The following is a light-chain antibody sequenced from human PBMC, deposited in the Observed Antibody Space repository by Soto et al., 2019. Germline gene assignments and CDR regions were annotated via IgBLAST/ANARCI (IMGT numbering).Light chain of an antibody. J-gene: IGKJ3*01. V-gene: IGKV3-20*01. CDR2: GTS. CDR1: QSVSSKY. Sequence: DIVLTQSPGTLSLSPGERATLSCRASQSVSSKYLAWYQQKPGQAPRVLIYGTSIRASGVTERFSGGGSGTDFTLTITRLEPEDFAVYYCQNYGSSLFTFGPGTKVDFK. CDR3: QNYGSSLFT.